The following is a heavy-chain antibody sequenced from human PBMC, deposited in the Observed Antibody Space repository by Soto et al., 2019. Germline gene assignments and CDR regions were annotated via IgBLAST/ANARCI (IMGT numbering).Heavy chain of an antibody. D-gene: IGHD2-21*02. CDR3: ARVDCGRDGSFLIDF. CDR2: INTDNGNT. J-gene: IGHJ4*02. CDR1: GYTFTSHN. V-gene: IGHV1-3*04. Sequence: ASVKVSCKASGYTFTSHNIQWVRQTPGQSLEWVGWINTDNGNTRYSQRSQGRVTITRDTSASTAYMELSSLRSEDTAIYYCARVDCGRDGSFLIDFWGPGSLVTVSS.